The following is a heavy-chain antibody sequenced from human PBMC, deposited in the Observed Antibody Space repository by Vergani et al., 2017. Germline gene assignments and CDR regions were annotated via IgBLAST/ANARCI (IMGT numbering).Heavy chain of an antibody. D-gene: IGHD1-26*01. V-gene: IGHV3-30*02. CDR2: IRYDGSNN. J-gene: IGHJ5*02. Sequence: QVQLVESGGGGVQPGGSLRLSCAASGFTFSSYGTHWVRQAPGKGLEWVAFIRYDGSNNYYADSVRGRFTISRDNSKNTLYLQMTSLRAEDTAVYYCSKEGAGSAGLGFDPWGQGTLVTVSS. CDR3: SKEGAGSAGLGFDP. CDR1: GFTFSSYG.